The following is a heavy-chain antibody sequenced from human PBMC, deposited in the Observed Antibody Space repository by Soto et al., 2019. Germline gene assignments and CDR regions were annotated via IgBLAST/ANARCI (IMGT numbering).Heavy chain of an antibody. Sequence: ASVKVSCKACGYTFTSYGISWVRQAPGQGLEWMGWISAYNGNTNYAQKLQGRVTMTTDTSTSTAYMELRSLRSDDTAVYYCAISPGYRSPWDLNRFDPWGHGTPVTVSX. CDR1: GYTFTSYG. V-gene: IGHV1-18*04. J-gene: IGHJ5*02. D-gene: IGHD6-13*01. CDR3: AISPGYRSPWDLNRFDP. CDR2: ISAYNGNT.